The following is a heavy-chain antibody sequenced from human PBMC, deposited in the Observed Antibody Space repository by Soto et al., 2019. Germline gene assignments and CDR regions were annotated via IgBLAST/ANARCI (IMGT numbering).Heavy chain of an antibody. CDR2: IIPIFGTA. CDR3: ARGFGPDWWSMASYFDY. J-gene: IGHJ4*02. CDR1: GGTFSSYA. Sequence: QVQLVQSGAEVKKPGSSVKVSCKASGGTFSSYAISWVRQAPGQGLEWMGGIIPIFGTANYAQKFQGRVTITADESTSTAYMELSSLRSDDTAVYYCARGFGPDWWSMASYFDYWGQGNLVHVSS. V-gene: IGHV1-69*12. D-gene: IGHD2-8*02.